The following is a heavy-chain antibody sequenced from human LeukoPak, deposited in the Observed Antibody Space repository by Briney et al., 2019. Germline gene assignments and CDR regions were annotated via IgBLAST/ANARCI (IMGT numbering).Heavy chain of an antibody. D-gene: IGHD1-26*01. V-gene: IGHV3-30*01. Sequence: PGRSLRLSCAASGFTFSSYAMHWVRQAQGKGLEWVAVISYDGSNKYYADSVKGRFTISRDNSRNTLYLQMNSLRAEDTAVYYCARDEGGSYYLDYWGQGTLVTVSS. CDR3: ARDEGGSYYLDY. J-gene: IGHJ4*02. CDR2: ISYDGSNK. CDR1: GFTFSSYA.